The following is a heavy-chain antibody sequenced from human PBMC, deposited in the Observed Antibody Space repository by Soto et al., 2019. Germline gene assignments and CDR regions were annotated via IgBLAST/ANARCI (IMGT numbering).Heavy chain of an antibody. CDR3: ATPRRDCTNGVCLNFDY. CDR2: FDPEDGET. J-gene: IGHJ4*02. Sequence: ASLKVCCKFSGYTLTELSMHWVRQAPGQGLEWMGGFDPEDGETIYAQKFQGRVTMTEDTSTDTAYMELSSLRSEDTAVYYCATPRRDCTNGVCLNFDYWGQGTLVTVSS. D-gene: IGHD2-8*01. V-gene: IGHV1-24*01. CDR1: GYTLTELS.